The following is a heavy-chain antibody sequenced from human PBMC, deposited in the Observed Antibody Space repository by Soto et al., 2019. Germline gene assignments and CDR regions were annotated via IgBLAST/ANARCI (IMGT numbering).Heavy chain of an antibody. CDR3: ARVRMAIDAFDI. CDR1: GGSVSSGSYY. Sequence: LSLTCTVSGGSVSSGSYYWSWIRQPPGKGLEWIGYIYYSGSTNYNPSLKSRVTISVDTSKNQFSLKLSSVTAADTAVYYCARVRMAIDAFDIWGQGTMVTVSS. V-gene: IGHV4-61*01. CDR2: IYYSGST. J-gene: IGHJ3*02. D-gene: IGHD2-21*01.